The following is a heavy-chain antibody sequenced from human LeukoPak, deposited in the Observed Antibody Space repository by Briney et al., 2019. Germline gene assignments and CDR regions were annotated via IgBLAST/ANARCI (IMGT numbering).Heavy chain of an antibody. J-gene: IGHJ6*03. CDR3: ARAAMEWDNYYYYMDV. V-gene: IGHV1-18*01. CDR2: ISAYNGNT. Sequence: ASVKVSCKASGYTFTSYGISWVRQAPGQGLEWMGWISAYNGNTNYAQKLQGRVTMTTDTSTSTAYMELRSLRSDDTAVYYCARAAMEWDNYYYYMDVWGKGTTVTVSS. D-gene: IGHD3-3*01. CDR1: GYTFTSYG.